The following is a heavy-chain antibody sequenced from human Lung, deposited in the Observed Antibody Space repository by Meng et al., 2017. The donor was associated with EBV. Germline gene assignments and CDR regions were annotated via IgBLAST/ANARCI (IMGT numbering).Heavy chain of an antibody. D-gene: IGHD6-19*01. V-gene: IGHV4-31*11. Sequence: QVLLVQWGAGMLNPSEALSLTCGVSGGSVDSGAYYWSWIRQRPGKGLEWLGYIYYSGSTFYTPSLKSRATLSVDTSKNQFSLKLDSVTAADTAVYYCARLRLVWMFDYWGQGALVTVSS. J-gene: IGHJ4*02. CDR1: GGSVDSGAYY. CDR2: IYYSGST. CDR3: ARLRLVWMFDY.